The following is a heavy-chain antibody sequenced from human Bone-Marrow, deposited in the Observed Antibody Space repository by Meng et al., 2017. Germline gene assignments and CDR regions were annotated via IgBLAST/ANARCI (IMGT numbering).Heavy chain of an antibody. CDR2: INPNSGGT. J-gene: IGHJ3*02. CDR3: ARAGGYSGYDFILAYAFDI. D-gene: IGHD5-12*01. Sequence: ASVKVSCKASGYTFTGYYMHWVRQAPGQGLEWMGRINPNSGGTNYAQKCQGRVTMTRDTSISKAYMELSRLRSDDTAVYYCARAGGYSGYDFILAYAFDIWGQGTMVTVSS. CDR1: GYTFTGYY. V-gene: IGHV1-2*06.